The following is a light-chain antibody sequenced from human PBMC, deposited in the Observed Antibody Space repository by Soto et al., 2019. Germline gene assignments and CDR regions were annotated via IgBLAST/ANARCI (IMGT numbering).Light chain of an antibody. J-gene: IGKJ4*02. V-gene: IGKV3-20*01. CDR2: DTS. Sequence: IVSTQSPATLSFSPGASATLSGRESKSVSSNYLAWYQHKPGQAPRLLIYDTSTRATGIPDRFSGSGSGTEFTLTISRLESEDFAVYYCQPYGSSPRTFGGGTKVDIK. CDR1: KSVSSNY. CDR3: QPYGSSPRT.